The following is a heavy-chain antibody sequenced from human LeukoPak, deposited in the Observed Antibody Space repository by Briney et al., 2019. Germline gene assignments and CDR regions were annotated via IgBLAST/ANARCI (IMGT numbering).Heavy chain of an antibody. CDR2: MNPNSGNT. D-gene: IGHD6-19*01. J-gene: IGHJ4*02. V-gene: IGHV1-8*01. CDR1: GYTFTSCD. CDR3: TRGSSGRRDN. Sequence: GASVKVSCKASGYTFTSCDINWVRQATGQGLEWMGWMNPNSGNTGYGQSFQGRITMTRDTSISTAYMELSNLTSEDTAIYYCTRGSSGRRDNWGQGTLVTVSA.